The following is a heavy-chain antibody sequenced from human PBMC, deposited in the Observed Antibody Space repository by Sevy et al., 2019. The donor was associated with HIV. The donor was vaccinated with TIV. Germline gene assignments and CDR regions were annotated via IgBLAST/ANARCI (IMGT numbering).Heavy chain of an antibody. V-gene: IGHV4-31*03. CDR2: IYYSGST. D-gene: IGHD6-13*01. CDR1: GDSISNDNYY. Sequence: SETLSLTCTVSGDSISNDNYYWTWIRQHPGKGLEWIGYIYYSGSTYSKPSLKSRLTTSLDTSKNQFSLKLSSVTAADTAVYYCARGLPAGGTLYFDYWGQGTLVTVSS. CDR3: ARGLPAGGTLYFDY. J-gene: IGHJ4*02.